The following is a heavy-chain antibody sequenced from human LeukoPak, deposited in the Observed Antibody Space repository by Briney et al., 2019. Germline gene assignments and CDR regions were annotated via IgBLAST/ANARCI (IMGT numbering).Heavy chain of an antibody. V-gene: IGHV1-2*02. J-gene: IGHJ4*02. CDR3: ARSPSRVRGFDY. CDR2: INPNTGGT. D-gene: IGHD3-10*02. Sequence: ASVKVSCKTSGYRFTGFYIHWVRQAPGQGLEWMGWINPNTGGTNYAQKFQGRVTMTRDTSISTAYMELSRLRSDDTAVYYCARSPSRVRGFDYWGQGTLVTVSS. CDR1: GYRFTGFY.